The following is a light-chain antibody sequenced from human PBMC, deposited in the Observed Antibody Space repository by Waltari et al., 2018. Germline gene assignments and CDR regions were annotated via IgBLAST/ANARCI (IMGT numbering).Light chain of an antibody. CDR2: QNT. CDR3: QAWDSTIAV. J-gene: IGLJ2*01. V-gene: IGLV3-1*01. CDR1: ALGSKY. Sequence: SYEVTQPPSLSVSPGQTASVTCSGDALGSKYTSWYQQRPGQSPVVVIYQNTKRPSGIPERFSGSNSGNTATLTISGTQAMDEADYYCQAWDSTIAVFGGGTKLTVL.